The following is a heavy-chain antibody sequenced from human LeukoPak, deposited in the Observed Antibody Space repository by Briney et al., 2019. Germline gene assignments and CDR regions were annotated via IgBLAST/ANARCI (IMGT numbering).Heavy chain of an antibody. J-gene: IGHJ4*02. CDR2: ISCSGGST. V-gene: IGHV3-23*01. D-gene: IGHD3-16*01. CDR3: AKGYYDYVWGSYYFDY. CDR1: GFTFSSYA. Sequence: PGGSLRLSCAASGFTFSSYAMSGFRQAPGKGLEWVSAISCSGGSTYYADSVKGRFTISRDNSRDTLYLQMNSLRAEDTAVYYCAKGYYDYVWGSYYFDYWGQGTLVTVSS.